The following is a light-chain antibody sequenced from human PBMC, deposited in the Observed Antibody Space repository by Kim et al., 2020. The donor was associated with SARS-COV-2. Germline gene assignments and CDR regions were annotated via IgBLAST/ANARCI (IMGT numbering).Light chain of an antibody. V-gene: IGKV1-6*02. J-gene: IGKJ1*01. CDR3: LQHYNYPQT. Sequence: AIQMTQSPSSLSASVGDTVTITCRASQAIRNDLHWYQQKPGKAPHLLIFGASNLQIGVPSRFSGSGSGTDFSLTINSVQPEDFATYYCLQHYNYPQTFGQGTKVDI. CDR1: QAIRND. CDR2: GAS.